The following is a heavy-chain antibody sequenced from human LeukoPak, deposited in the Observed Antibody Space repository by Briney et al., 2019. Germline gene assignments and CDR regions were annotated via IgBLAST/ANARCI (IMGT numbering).Heavy chain of an antibody. J-gene: IGHJ4*02. CDR3: ARTGYYYDSSGYYFDH. CDR2: IYYSGST. Sequence: SETLSLTCTVSGGSISSSSYYWGWIRQPPGKGLEWIGSIYYSGSTYYNPSLKSRVTISVDTSKNQFSLKLSSVTAADTAVYYCARTGYYYDSSGYYFDHWGQGTLVTVSS. D-gene: IGHD3-22*01. V-gene: IGHV4-39*01. CDR1: GGSISSSSYY.